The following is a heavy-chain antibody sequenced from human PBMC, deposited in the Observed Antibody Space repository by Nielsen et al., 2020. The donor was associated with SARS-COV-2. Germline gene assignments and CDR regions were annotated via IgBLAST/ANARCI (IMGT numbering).Heavy chain of an antibody. CDR2: IYYSGST. CDR3: AKGPRSGYDYFDY. CDR1: GGSISSYY. Sequence: SETLSLTCTVSGGSISSYYWSWIRQSPGKGLEWIGYIYYSGSTKYNPSLKSRVTISVDTSKNQLSLRLTSVTAADTAVYYCAKGPRSGYDYFDYWGQGTLVTVSS. J-gene: IGHJ4*02. V-gene: IGHV4-59*01. D-gene: IGHD5-12*01.